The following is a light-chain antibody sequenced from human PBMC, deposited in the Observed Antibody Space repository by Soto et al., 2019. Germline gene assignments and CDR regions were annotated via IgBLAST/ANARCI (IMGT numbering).Light chain of an antibody. J-gene: IGKJ3*01. V-gene: IGKV3-20*01. Sequence: ERVLTQSPGTLSLSPGERATLSCRASQSVSSSYLAWYQQKPGQAPRLLVYGASSRATGIPDRFSGSGSGTDFPLTISRLEPEDFEVYYCQQYGSSPGTFGPGTKVDIK. CDR1: QSVSSSY. CDR2: GAS. CDR3: QQYGSSPGT.